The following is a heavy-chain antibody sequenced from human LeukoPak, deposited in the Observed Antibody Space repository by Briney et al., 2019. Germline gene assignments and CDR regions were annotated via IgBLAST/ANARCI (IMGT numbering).Heavy chain of an antibody. J-gene: IGHJ3*02. D-gene: IGHD2-2*01. Sequence: PSETLSLTCTVSGGSISSSSYYWGWIRQPPGKGLEWIGYIYYSGSTYYNPSLKSRVTISVDTSKNQFSLKLSSVTAADTAVYYCAREGCSSTSCPNAFDIWGQGTMVTVSS. CDR2: IYYSGST. V-gene: IGHV4-30-4*08. CDR3: AREGCSSTSCPNAFDI. CDR1: GGSISSSSYY.